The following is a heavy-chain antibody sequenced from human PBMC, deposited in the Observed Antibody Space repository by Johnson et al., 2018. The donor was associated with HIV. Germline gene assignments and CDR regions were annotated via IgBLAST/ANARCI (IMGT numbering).Heavy chain of an antibody. CDR2: IRGRANTYAT. J-gene: IGHJ3*02. V-gene: IGHV3-73*01. CDR3: ARRGSSSSCSHGAVDI. Sequence: MQLVESGGGVVQPGRSLRLSCAASGFTFSGSAMHWVRQAPGKGLEWVGRIRGRANTYATAYAASLKGSFTISRDDSTNTAYLQMNSLRAEDTAVYYCARRGSSSSCSHGAVDIWGQGTVVTVSS. CDR1: GFTFSGSA. D-gene: IGHD2-2*01.